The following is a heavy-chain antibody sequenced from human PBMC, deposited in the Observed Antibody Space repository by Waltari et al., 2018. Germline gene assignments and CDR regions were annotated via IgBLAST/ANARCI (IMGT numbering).Heavy chain of an antibody. Sequence: EMHLLESGGSLAQPGESLRLSCSASGFTFSDSAMAWVRQAPGNSLERVSTNRNSEYTTYYAEAVKGRFTISRDNSKSTLFLQMNSLRADDTAIYYCAKELERKPYYYYGWDVWGQGTTVTVSS. CDR3: AKELERKPYYYYGWDV. CDR1: GFTFSDSA. D-gene: IGHD1-1*01. V-gene: IGHV3-23*01. J-gene: IGHJ6*02. CDR2: NRNSEYTT.